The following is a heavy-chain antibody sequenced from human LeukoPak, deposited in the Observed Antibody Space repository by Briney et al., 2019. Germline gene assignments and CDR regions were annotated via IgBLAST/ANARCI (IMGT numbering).Heavy chain of an antibody. V-gene: IGHV3-30*03. Sequence: GRSLRLSCAASGFTFSSYGMHWVRQAPGKGLEWVAVISYXGSNKYYADSVXGRFTISRDNSKNTLYLQMNSLRAEDTAVYYCXXXXXXXXXATGXXXXYYMDVWGKGTTVTVSS. CDR3: XXXXXXXXXATGXXXXYYMDV. CDR1: GFTFSSYG. CDR2: ISYXGSNK. J-gene: IGHJ6*03. D-gene: IGHD7-27*01.